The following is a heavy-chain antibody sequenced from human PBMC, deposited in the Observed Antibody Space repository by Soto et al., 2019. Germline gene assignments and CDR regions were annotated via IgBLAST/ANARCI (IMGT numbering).Heavy chain of an antibody. Sequence: QVQLVQSGAEVKKPGASVKVSCKASGYTFTSYAMHWVRQAPGQRLEWMGWINAGNGNTKYSPRFQGRATITRDTXASTAYMELSTLSSEDTAVYYCARSPGGPDGPGDYWGQGTLVTVSS. CDR3: ARSPGGPDGPGDY. CDR2: INAGNGNT. CDR1: GYTFTSYA. D-gene: IGHD2-8*02. J-gene: IGHJ4*02. V-gene: IGHV1-3*01.